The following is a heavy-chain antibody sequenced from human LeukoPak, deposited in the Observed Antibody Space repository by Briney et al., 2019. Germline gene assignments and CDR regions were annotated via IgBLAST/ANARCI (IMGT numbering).Heavy chain of an antibody. CDR3: ANPFYGSGPRGY. V-gene: IGHV3-23*01. CDR1: AFTFSTYD. D-gene: IGHD3-10*01. J-gene: IGHJ4*02. Sequence: LSGGSLRLSCAASAFTFSTYDMTWVRQAPGKGLEWVSAIGSSGSTYYADSVKGRFTISRDNSKNTLYLQMNSLRAEDTAIYYCANPFYGSGPRGYWGQGTLVTVSS. CDR2: IGSSGST.